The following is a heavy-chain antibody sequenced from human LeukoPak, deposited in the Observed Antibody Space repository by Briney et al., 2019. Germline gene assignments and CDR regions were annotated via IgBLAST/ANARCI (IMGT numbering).Heavy chain of an antibody. V-gene: IGHV3-21*01. Sequence: GGSLRPSCAASGFTFSSYSMNWVRQAPGKGLEWVSSISSSSSYIYYADSVKGRFTISRDNAENSLYLQMNSLRAEDTAVYYCAREAPGAFDIWGQGTMVTVSS. CDR3: AREAPGAFDI. CDR2: ISSSSSYI. CDR1: GFTFSSYS. J-gene: IGHJ3*02.